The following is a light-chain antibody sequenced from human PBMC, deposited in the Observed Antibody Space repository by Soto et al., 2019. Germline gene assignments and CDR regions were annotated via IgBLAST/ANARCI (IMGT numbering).Light chain of an antibody. CDR3: SYYTGSSTLV. CDR1: SSDVGAYNY. CDR2: EVS. V-gene: IGLV2-14*01. J-gene: IGLJ1*01. Sequence: QSALTQPASVSGSPGQSITISCTGTSSDVGAYNYVSWYQQHPGKAPKFMIYEVSNRPSGVSNRFSGSKSGNTASLTISGLQAEDEADYYCSYYTGSSTLVFGTGTKVIVL.